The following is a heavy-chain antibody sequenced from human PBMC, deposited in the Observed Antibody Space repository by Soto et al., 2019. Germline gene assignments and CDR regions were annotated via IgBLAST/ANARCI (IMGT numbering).Heavy chain of an antibody. CDR2: IVVGSGNT. D-gene: IGHD3-10*01. V-gene: IGHV1-58*02. CDR3: ATARSGSGHKYYYYGMDV. Sequence: SVKVSCKASGFTFTSSAMQWVRQARGQRLEWIGWIVVGSGNTNYAQKFQERVTITRDMSTSTAYMELSSLRSEDTAVYYCATARSGSGHKYYYYGMDVWGQGTTVTVSS. CDR1: GFTFTSSA. J-gene: IGHJ6*02.